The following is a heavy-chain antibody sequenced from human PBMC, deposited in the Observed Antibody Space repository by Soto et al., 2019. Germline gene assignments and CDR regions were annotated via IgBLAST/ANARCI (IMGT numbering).Heavy chain of an antibody. CDR3: ATESGSTYGYFDH. CDR2: ISNSGST. CDR1: GGSVTSDEDY. J-gene: IGHJ4*02. Sequence: SETLSLTCTVCGGSVTSDEDYWTWIRQSPGKGLEWIGYISNSGSTGYNPSLKTRLSMSVDRSKNQFTLRLTSVTAAGTAVYFCATESGSTYGYFDHWGQGTQVTVSS. D-gene: IGHD5-18*01. V-gene: IGHV4-30-4*01.